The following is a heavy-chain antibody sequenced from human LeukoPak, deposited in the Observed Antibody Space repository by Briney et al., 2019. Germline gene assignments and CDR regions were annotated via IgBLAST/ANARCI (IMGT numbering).Heavy chain of an antibody. CDR2: IKQDGSEK. D-gene: IGHD6-13*01. J-gene: IGHJ3*02. CDR1: GFTFSIYW. Sequence: GGSLRLSCAASGFTFSIYWMSWVRQAPGKGLEWVANIKQDGSEKYYVDSVKGRFTISRDNAKNSLYLQMNSLRAEDTAVYYCARISQGRSSWANDAFDIWGQGTMVTVSA. CDR3: ARISQGRSSWANDAFDI. V-gene: IGHV3-7*01.